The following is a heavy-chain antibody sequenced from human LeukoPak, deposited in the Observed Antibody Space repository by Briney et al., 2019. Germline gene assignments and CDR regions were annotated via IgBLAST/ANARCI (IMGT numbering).Heavy chain of an antibody. CDR1: GFTFSSYA. CDR2: ISGSGGST. CDR3: AKASLWFGELLFSLGWFDP. Sequence: GGSLRLSCAASGFTFSSYAMSWVRQAPGKGLEWVSAISGSGGSTYYADSEKGRFTISRDNSKNTLYLQMNSLRAEDTAVYYCAKASLWFGELLFSLGWFDPWGQGTLVTVSS. J-gene: IGHJ5*02. V-gene: IGHV3-23*01. D-gene: IGHD3-10*01.